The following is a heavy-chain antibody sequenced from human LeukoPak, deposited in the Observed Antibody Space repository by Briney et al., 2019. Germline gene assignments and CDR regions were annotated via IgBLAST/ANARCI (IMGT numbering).Heavy chain of an antibody. CDR2: TSYDEGNK. D-gene: IGHD4-23*01. CDR3: ARAVENWFDP. CDR1: GFTFSSYA. V-gene: IGHV3-30-3*01. Sequence: PGGSLRLSCAASGFTFSSYAMHWVRQAPGKGLAWVSVTSYDEGNKYYVDSVKGRFTISRDNSKNTLYLQMNSLRPEDTAVYYCARAVENWFDPWGQGTLVTVSS. J-gene: IGHJ5*02.